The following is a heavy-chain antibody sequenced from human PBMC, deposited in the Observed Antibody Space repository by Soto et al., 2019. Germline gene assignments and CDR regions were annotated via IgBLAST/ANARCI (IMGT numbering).Heavy chain of an antibody. J-gene: IGHJ6*02. V-gene: IGHV4-59*01. Sequence: SETLSLTCVVSGASLSSYYWSWIRQPPGKGLEWIGYIYYSGSTNYNPSLKSRVTISVDTSKNQFSLKLSSVTAADTAVYYCARVCGGDCHYGMDVWGQGTTVTVSS. CDR3: ARVCGGDCHYGMDV. D-gene: IGHD2-21*02. CDR1: GASLSSYY. CDR2: IYYSGST.